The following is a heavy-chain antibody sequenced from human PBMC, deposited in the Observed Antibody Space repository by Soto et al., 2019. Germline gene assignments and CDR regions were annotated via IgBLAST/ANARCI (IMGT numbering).Heavy chain of an antibody. V-gene: IGHV3-23*01. CDR3: AKEWETGYSSGWYDGYFDY. D-gene: IGHD6-19*01. Sequence: PGGSLRLSCAASGFTFSSYAMSWVRQAPGKGLEWVSAISGSGGSTYYADSVKGRFTISRDNSKNTLYLQMNSLRAEDTAVYYCAKEWETGYSSGWYDGYFDYWGQGTLVTVSS. J-gene: IGHJ4*02. CDR2: ISGSGGST. CDR1: GFTFSSYA.